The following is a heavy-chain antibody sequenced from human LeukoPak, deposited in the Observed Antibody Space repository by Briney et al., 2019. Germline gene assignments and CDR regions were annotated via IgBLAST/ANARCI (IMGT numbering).Heavy chain of an antibody. CDR2: IFYRGTT. Sequence: SQTLSLTCTVSGVSISSGDYTWSWIRQSPGKGLEWVWYIFYRGTTSYYPSLKSRVTISLNTSKNQFSLKLTSVTAADTAVYYCARGGRDYRDQKYYFDYWGQGTLVTVSS. CDR3: ARGGRDYRDQKYYFDY. J-gene: IGHJ4*02. D-gene: IGHD4-17*01. CDR1: GVSISSGDYT. V-gene: IGHV4-30-4*01.